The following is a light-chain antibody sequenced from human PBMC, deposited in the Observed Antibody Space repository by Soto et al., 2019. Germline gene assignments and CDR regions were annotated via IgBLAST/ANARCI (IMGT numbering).Light chain of an antibody. Sequence: QSALTQPASVSGSPGQSITISCIGTSSDVGGYNYVSWYQQHPGKAPKLMIYDVSNRPSGVSNRFSGSKSGNTASLTISGLQTDDEADYYCSSYTDSYSRLYVFGSGTKVTVL. V-gene: IGLV2-14*01. J-gene: IGLJ1*01. CDR1: SSDVGGYNY. CDR2: DVS. CDR3: SSYTDSYSRLYV.